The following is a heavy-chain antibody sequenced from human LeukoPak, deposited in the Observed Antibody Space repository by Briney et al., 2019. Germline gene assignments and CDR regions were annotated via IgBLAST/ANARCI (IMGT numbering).Heavy chain of an antibody. J-gene: IGHJ3*02. V-gene: IGHV3-30*04. CDR1: GFTFSSYA. CDR2: ISYDGSNK. D-gene: IGHD5-24*01. CDR3: ARDAPLTEVENSAFDI. Sequence: GGSLRLSCAASGFTFSSYAMHWVRQAPGKGLEWVAVISYDGSNKYYADSVKGRFTISRDNSKNTLYLQMNSLRAEDTAVYYCARDAPLTEVENSAFDIWGQGTMVTVSS.